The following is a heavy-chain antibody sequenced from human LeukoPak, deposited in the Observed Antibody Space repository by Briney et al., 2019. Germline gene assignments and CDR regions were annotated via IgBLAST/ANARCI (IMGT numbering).Heavy chain of an antibody. V-gene: IGHV3-33*01. D-gene: IGHD6-19*01. CDR1: GFTFSSYA. CDR2: IWYDGSNK. Sequence: GGSLRLSCAASGFTFSSYAMHWVRQAPGKGLEWVAVIWYDGSNKYYADSVKGRFTISRDHSKNTLYLQMKSLRAEDTAVYYCARELEIAVTGTLGYWGQGTLVTVSS. CDR3: ARELEIAVTGTLGY. J-gene: IGHJ4*02.